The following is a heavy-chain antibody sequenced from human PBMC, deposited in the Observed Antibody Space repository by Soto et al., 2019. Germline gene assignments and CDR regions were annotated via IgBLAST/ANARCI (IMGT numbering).Heavy chain of an antibody. CDR3: EKGTVVVVARDAFDI. CDR1: GFTFSSYG. D-gene: IGHD2-15*01. J-gene: IGHJ3*02. CDR2: ISGSGSSK. V-gene: IGHV3-NL1*01. Sequence: GGSLSVSCAASGFTFSSYGMHWVRQAPGKGLEWVAAISGSGSSKYYADSVKGRFTISRDNSKNTLYLQMNSLRAEDTAVYYCEKGTVVVVARDAFDIWGQGTMVNVSS.